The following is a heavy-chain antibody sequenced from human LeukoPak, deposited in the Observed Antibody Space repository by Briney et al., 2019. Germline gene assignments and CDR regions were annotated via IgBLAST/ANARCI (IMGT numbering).Heavy chain of an antibody. D-gene: IGHD4-17*01. J-gene: IGHJ6*04. CDR1: GFTLWGYS. CDR3: TRDYGDYNYYYYYGMDV. Sequence: GSLRLSCTASGFTLWGYSMSWVRQASGKGLGGGGFIRSKAYGGTTEYAASVKGRFTISRDDSKSIAYLQMNSLKTEDTAVYYCTRDYGDYNYYYYYGMDVWGKGTTVTVSS. V-gene: IGHV3-49*04. CDR2: IRSKAYGGTT.